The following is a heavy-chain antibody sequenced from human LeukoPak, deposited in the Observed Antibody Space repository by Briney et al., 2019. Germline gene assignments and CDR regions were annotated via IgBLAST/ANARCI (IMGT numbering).Heavy chain of an antibody. J-gene: IGHJ4*02. D-gene: IGHD5-18*01. CDR2: ISSDGGST. Sequence: GGSLRLSCSASGFTFGSYAMHWVRQAPGKGLEYVSAISSDGGSTYYADSVRGRFTISRDNSKNTLYLQMSSLRAEDTAVYYCAREWRGYSYGYFDYWGQGTLVTVSS. CDR3: AREWRGYSYGYFDY. CDR1: GFTFGSYA. V-gene: IGHV3-64D*09.